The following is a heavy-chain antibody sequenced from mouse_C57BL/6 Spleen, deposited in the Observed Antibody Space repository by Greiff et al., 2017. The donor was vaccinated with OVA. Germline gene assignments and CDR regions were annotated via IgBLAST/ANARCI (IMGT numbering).Heavy chain of an antibody. D-gene: IGHD1-1*01. Sequence: EVQRVESGGGLVKPGGSLKLSCAASGFTFSSYAMSWVRQTPEKRLEWVATISDGGSYTYYTDNVKGRFTISRDNSKNNLYLQMSHLKSEDTAMYYCARDYYGSSTWFAYWGQGTLVTVSA. CDR3: ARDYYGSSTWFAY. V-gene: IGHV5-4*01. J-gene: IGHJ3*01. CDR1: GFTFSSYA. CDR2: ISDGGSYT.